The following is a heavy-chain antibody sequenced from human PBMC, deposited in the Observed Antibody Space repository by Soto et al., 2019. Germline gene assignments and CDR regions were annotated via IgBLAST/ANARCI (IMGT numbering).Heavy chain of an antibody. D-gene: IGHD5-12*01. CDR3: ARRRDGFNADY. CDR2: IYPGDSDT. J-gene: IGHJ4*02. CDR1: GYRFTSYW. V-gene: IGHV5-51*01. Sequence: GAEVKKPGESLRISCEGSGYRFTSYWIGWVRQMPGKGLEWMGIIYPGDSDTRYSPSFEGQVTISADKSISTAYLQWSSLKASDTAMYFCARRRDGFNADYWGQGTLVTVSS.